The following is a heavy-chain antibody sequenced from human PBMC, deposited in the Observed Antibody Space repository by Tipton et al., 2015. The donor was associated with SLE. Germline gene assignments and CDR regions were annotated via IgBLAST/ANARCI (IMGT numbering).Heavy chain of an antibody. V-gene: IGHV3-49*04. Sequence: RSLRLSCTASRFTFGDYAMSWVRQAPGKGLEWVGFIRSKAYGGTTEYAASVKGRFTISRDDSKSIAYLQMNSLKTEDTAVYYCTRGDCSGGSCYSNFDYWGQGTLVTVSS. D-gene: IGHD2-15*01. CDR1: RFTFGDYA. CDR3: TRGDCSGGSCYSNFDY. J-gene: IGHJ4*02. CDR2: IRSKAYGGTT.